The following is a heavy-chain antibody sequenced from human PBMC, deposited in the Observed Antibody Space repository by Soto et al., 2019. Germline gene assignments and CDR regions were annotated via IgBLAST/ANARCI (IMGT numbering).Heavy chain of an antibody. CDR1: GFTFSSYA. Sequence: QVHLVESGGGVVQPGRSLRLSCAASGFTFSSYAMHWVRQAPGKGLEWVAHISHDGSNNYYADSVKGRFTISRDNSKNRVYLQMNSLRVDDTAVYYCARDRSMVVVGPGYWGQGTLGTVSS. CDR3: ARDRSMVVVGPGY. J-gene: IGHJ4*02. D-gene: IGHD2-2*01. V-gene: IGHV3-30-3*01. CDR2: ISHDGSNN.